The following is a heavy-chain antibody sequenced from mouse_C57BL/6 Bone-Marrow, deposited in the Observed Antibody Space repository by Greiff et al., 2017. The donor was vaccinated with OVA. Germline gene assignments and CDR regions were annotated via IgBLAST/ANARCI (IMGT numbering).Heavy chain of an antibody. CDR2: ISSGGSYT. CDR1: GFTFSSYG. CDR3: ARVIYYDYGFDY. Sequence: EVKVVESGGDLVKPGGSLKLSCAASGFTFSSYGMSWVRQTPDKRLEWVATISSGGSYTYYPDSVKGRFTISRDNAKNTLYLQMSSLKSEDTAMYYCARVIYYDYGFDYWGQGTTLTVSS. D-gene: IGHD2-4*01. J-gene: IGHJ2*01. V-gene: IGHV5-6*01.